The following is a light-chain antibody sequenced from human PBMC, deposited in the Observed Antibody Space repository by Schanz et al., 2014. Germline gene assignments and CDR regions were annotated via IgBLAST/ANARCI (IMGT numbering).Light chain of an antibody. CDR1: GNDIGMYNL. V-gene: IGLV2-23*02. J-gene: IGLJ3*02. CDR3: SSYAGSSTWV. CDR2: DVS. Sequence: QSALTQPASVSGSPGQSITISCSGTGNDIGMYNLVSWYQQHPGKAPKLMIYDVSNRPSGVSDRFSGSKSGKTASLTISGLQAEDEADYYCSSYAGSSTWVFGGGTRLTVL.